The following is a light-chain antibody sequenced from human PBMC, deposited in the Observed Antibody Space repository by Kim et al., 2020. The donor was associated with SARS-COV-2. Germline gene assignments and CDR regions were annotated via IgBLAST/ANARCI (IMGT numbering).Light chain of an antibody. CDR3: QQYGSSWT. J-gene: IGKJ1*01. CDR1: QSVYSNY. CDR2: RAS. Sequence: EIVLTQSPGTLSLSPGERATLSCRASQSVYSNYLAWYQQKPGQAPRLLIYRASSSATGIPDRFSGSGSGTDFSLTISRLEPEDFAVYYCQQYGSSWTFGQGTKVDIK. V-gene: IGKV3-20*01.